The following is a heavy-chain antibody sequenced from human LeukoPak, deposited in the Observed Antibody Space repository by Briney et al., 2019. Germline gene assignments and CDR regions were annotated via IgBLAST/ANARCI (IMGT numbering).Heavy chain of an antibody. CDR1: GFTFSSSA. Sequence: GGSLRLSCAASGFTFSSSALHWVRQAPGKGLEWVAVISSDGFNKYYSDSVKGRCTISRDNSKNTLYLQMNSLRAEDTAVYYCAKDHGSSWFDYWGQGTLVTVSS. CDR2: ISSDGFNK. CDR3: AKDHGSSWFDY. V-gene: IGHV3-30*18. J-gene: IGHJ4*02. D-gene: IGHD6-13*01.